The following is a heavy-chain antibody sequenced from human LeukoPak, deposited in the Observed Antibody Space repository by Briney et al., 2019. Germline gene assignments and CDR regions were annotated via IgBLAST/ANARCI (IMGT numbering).Heavy chain of an antibody. V-gene: IGHV3-23*01. J-gene: IGHJ3*02. D-gene: IGHD1-26*01. CDR3: AKDKGGGAFDI. CDR2: IPPGGGDT. Sequence: GGSLRLSCAASGFTFSNYVISWVRQGPGKGLEWVSSIPPGGGDTYYADSVKGRFTISRDNSKNTLYLQMNSLRAEDTAVYYCAKDKGGGAFDIWGQGTMVTVSS. CDR1: GFTFSNYV.